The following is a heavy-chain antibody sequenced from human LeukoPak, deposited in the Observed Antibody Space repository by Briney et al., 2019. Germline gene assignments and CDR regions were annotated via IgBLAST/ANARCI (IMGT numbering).Heavy chain of an antibody. CDR3: ARDSIAVAGSPFDY. D-gene: IGHD6-19*01. CDR1: GGSISSYY. J-gene: IGHJ4*02. Sequence: SETLSLTCTGSGGSISSYYWSWIRQPPGKGLEWIGYIYYSGSTNYNPSLKSRVTISVDTSKNQFSLKLSSVTAADTAVYYCARDSIAVAGSPFDYWGQGTLVTVSS. CDR2: IYYSGST. V-gene: IGHV4-59*12.